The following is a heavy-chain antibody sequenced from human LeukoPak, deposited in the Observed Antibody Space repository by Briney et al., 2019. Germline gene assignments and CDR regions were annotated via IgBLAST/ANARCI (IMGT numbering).Heavy chain of an antibody. CDR3: AKRGTRATHGMDV. Sequence: GGSLRLSCAASGFTFSSYTMNWVRQAPGKGLEWVSSISSSSSYIYYADLVKGRFTISRDNAKNSLYLQMNSLRAEDTTVYYCAKRGTRATHGMDVWGQGTTVTVSS. CDR1: GFTFSSYT. J-gene: IGHJ6*02. CDR2: ISSSSSYI. V-gene: IGHV3-21*01. D-gene: IGHD7-27*01.